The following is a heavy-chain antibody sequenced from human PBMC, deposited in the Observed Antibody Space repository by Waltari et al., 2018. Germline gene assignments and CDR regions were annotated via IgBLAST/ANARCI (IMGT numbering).Heavy chain of an antibody. D-gene: IGHD1-26*01. CDR3: ARAPSGTIEYFQH. Sequence: WRWSRRPAGEGVEWIGERRDRGSTQYNPYRKSRVTISGDTAKNQFSLKVSSVTAADMAVYYCARAPSGTIEYFQHWGQGTLVTVSS. V-gene: IGHV4-34*01. J-gene: IGHJ1*01. CDR2: RRDRGST.